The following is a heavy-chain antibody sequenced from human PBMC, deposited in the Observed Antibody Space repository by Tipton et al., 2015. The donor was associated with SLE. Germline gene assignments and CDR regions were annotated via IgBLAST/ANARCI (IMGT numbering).Heavy chain of an antibody. CDR3: ARGTRDSSSQAFDI. Sequence: SLRLSCAASGFTVSSNYMSWVRQAPGKGLEWVSVIYSGGSTYYADSVKGRFTISRDNSKNTLYLQMNSLRAEDTAVYYCARGTRDSSSQAFDIWGQGTMVTVSS. CDR1: GFTVSSNY. J-gene: IGHJ3*02. CDR2: IYSGGST. D-gene: IGHD6-6*01. V-gene: IGHV3-53*05.